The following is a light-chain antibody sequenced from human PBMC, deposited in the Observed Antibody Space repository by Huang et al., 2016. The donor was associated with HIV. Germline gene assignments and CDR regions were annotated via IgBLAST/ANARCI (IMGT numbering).Light chain of an antibody. CDR2: AAS. J-gene: IGKJ2*01. V-gene: IGKV1-39*01. CDR1: HDINIY. Sequence: DIQMTQSPSSLSAFVGDRVTITCRASHDINIYLNWYQQKPGKAPQLLIYAASSLQSGVPSRFTGSGFGTDCTLNISSLQPEDFGTYYCQESHSTPYTFGQGTKVEIK. CDR3: QESHSTPYT.